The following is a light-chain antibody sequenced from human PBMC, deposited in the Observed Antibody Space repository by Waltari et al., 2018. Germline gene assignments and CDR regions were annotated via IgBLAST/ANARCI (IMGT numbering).Light chain of an antibody. J-gene: IGLJ2*01. V-gene: IGLV2-14*03. CDR3: ASYTKTSTLI. Sequence: QSALTQPASVSGSPGQSITVSCTGTSSDVGAYHYVSWYQQHPGKAPRLIIYNVNSRPSGVSRRCSGSKSDNTASLTISGLQAEDEADYYCASYTKTSTLIFGGGTRLTVL. CDR1: SSDVGAYHY. CDR2: NVN.